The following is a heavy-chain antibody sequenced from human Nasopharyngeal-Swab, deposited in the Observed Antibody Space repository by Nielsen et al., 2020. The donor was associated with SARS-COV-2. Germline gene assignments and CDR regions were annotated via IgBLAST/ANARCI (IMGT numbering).Heavy chain of an antibody. D-gene: IGHD1-26*01. V-gene: IGHV3-30*04. CDR1: GFTFSSYA. CDR3: AKDRVGAQYYFDY. Sequence: GESLKISCAASGFTFSSYAMHWVRQAPGKGLEWVAAISNDGNDKYYADSVKGRFSISRDNSKNTLYLQMNSLRAEDTAVYYCAKDRVGAQYYFDYWGQGTLVTVSS. CDR2: ISNDGNDK. J-gene: IGHJ4*02.